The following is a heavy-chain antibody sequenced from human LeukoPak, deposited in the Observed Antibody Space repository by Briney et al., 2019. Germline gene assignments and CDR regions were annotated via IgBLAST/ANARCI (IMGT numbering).Heavy chain of an antibody. D-gene: IGHD1-1*01. CDR2: INHSGIT. V-gene: IGHV4-34*01. CDR3: ARGRKDATVDWYFDL. J-gene: IGHJ2*01. CDR1: GGSFSANY. Sequence: SETLSLTCGVYGGSFSANYWSWFRQPPGKGLEWIGEINHSGITYYSPSLKSRVTISVDTSKDQFSLKLSSVTAADTAVYYWARGRKDATVDWYFDLWGRGTLVTVSS.